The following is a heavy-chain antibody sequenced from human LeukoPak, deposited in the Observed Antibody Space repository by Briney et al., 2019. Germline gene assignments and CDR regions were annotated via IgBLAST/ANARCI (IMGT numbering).Heavy chain of an antibody. Sequence: PSEMLSLTCTVSGYSISSGYYWIWIRQPPGKGLEWIGYIYYSGSTNYNPSLKSRVTISVDTSKNHFSLKLSSVTAADTAVYYCARVTGYIVEDYFDYWGQGTLVTVSS. J-gene: IGHJ4*02. D-gene: IGHD3-22*01. CDR2: IYYSGST. CDR3: ARVTGYIVEDYFDY. CDR1: GYSISSGYY. V-gene: IGHV4-61*03.